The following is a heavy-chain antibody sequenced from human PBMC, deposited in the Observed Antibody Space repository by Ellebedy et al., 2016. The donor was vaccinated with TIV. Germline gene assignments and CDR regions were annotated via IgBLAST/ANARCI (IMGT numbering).Heavy chain of an antibody. V-gene: IGHV3-21*01. J-gene: IGHJ4*02. Sequence: GGSLRLXCAASGFTFSSYSMNWVRQAPGKGLEWVSSISSSSSYIYYADSVKGRFTISRDNAKNSLYLQMNSLRAEDTAVYYCARDRSRGVINSLYYWGQGTLVTVSS. CDR2: ISSSSSYI. CDR1: GFTFSSYS. CDR3: ARDRSRGVINSLYY. D-gene: IGHD3-10*01.